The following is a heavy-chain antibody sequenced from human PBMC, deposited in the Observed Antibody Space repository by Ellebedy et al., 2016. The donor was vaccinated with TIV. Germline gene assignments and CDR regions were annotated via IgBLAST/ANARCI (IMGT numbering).Heavy chain of an antibody. V-gene: IGHV3-23*01. CDR1: GFTLSSSA. CDR3: ATTSGYGTGWYGRNAY. Sequence: PGGSLRLSCAASGFTLSSSAMSWVRQAPGKGLEWVSSITIAGNPHYADSVKGRFTISRDNSKRTLYLQMNSLRIEDTAIYYCATTSGYGTGWYGRNAYWGQGTLVTVSS. J-gene: IGHJ4*02. CDR2: ITIAGNP. D-gene: IGHD6-19*01.